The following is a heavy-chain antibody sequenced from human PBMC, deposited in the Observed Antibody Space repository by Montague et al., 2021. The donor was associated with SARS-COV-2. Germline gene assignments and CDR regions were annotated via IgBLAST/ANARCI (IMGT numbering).Heavy chain of an antibody. CDR3: AREDRWNWFDP. D-gene: IGHD5-24*01. J-gene: IGHJ5*02. Sequence: NSSLKSRVTISVDTSKNQFSLKLISVTAADTAVYYCAREDRWNWFDPWGQGILVTVSS. V-gene: IGHV4-59*01.